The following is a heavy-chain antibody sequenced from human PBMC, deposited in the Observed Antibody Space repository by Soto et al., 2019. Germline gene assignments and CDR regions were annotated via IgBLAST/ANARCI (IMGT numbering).Heavy chain of an antibody. J-gene: IGHJ6*02. CDR1: GYTFTSYY. CDR2: INPSGGST. V-gene: IGHV1-46*01. CDR3: ARDRSYDYVWGSYQNYGMDV. D-gene: IGHD3-16*02. Sequence: ASVKVSCKASGYTFTSYYMHWVRQAPGQGLEWMGIINPSGGSTSYAQKFQGRVTMTRDTSTSTVYMELSSLRSEDTAVYYCARDRSYDYVWGSYQNYGMDVWGQGTTVTVSS.